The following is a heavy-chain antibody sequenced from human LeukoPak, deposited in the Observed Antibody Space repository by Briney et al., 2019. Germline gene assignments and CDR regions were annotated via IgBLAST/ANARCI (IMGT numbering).Heavy chain of an antibody. J-gene: IGHJ5*02. D-gene: IGHD3-3*01. CDR1: GYTFTSYY. CDR2: VNPSGGST. Sequence: APVKVSCKASGYTFTSYYMHWVRQAPGQGLEWMGIVNPSGGSTSYAQKFQGRVTMTRDMSTSTVYMELSSLRSEDTAVYYCARGGTITIFGVVEPFDPWGQGTLVTVSS. CDR3: ARGGTITIFGVVEPFDP. V-gene: IGHV1-46*01.